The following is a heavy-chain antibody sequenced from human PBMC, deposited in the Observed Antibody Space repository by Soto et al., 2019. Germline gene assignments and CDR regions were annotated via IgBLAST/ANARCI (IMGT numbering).Heavy chain of an antibody. CDR2: IYPADSDT. J-gene: IGHJ6*02. CDR1: GFSFTSYW. V-gene: IGHV5-51*01. Sequence: GESLKISCKGSGFSFTSYWIVWVRQMPGKGLEWMGRIYPADSDTRYSPSFQGQVIISADKSINTAYLQLSSLQASDTATYYCARHGEGLYYYYGTDVWGQGTTVTVSS. D-gene: IGHD3-10*01. CDR3: ARHGEGLYYYYGTDV.